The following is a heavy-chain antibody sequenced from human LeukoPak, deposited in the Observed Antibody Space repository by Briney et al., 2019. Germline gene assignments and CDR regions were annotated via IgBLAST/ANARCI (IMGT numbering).Heavy chain of an antibody. Sequence: GESVKISCKGSGYSFTSYWIGWVRQMPGKGLEWMGIIYPGDSDTRYSPSFQGQVTISADKSISTAYLQWSSLKASDTATYYCARSLADPYYYYYMDVWGKGTTVTISS. D-gene: IGHD2-15*01. V-gene: IGHV5-51*01. CDR2: IYPGDSDT. CDR1: GYSFTSYW. CDR3: ARSLADPYYYYYMDV. J-gene: IGHJ6*03.